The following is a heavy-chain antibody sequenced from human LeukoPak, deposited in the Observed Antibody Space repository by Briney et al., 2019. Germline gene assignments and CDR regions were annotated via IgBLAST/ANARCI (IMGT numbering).Heavy chain of an antibody. J-gene: IGHJ5*02. V-gene: IGHV4-34*01. CDR2: INHSGST. D-gene: IGHD6-19*01. CDR3: ARDGIAVAGYNWFDP. CDR1: GGSFSGYY. Sequence: SETLSLTCAVYGGSFSGYYWSWIRQPPGKGLEWIGEINHSGSTNYNPSLKSRVTISVDTSRNQFSLKLSSVTAADTAVYYCARDGIAVAGYNWFDPWGQGTLVTVSS.